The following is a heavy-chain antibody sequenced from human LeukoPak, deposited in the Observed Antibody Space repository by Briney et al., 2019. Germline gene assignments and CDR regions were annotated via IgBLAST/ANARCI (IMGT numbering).Heavy chain of an antibody. CDR2: ITHSGST. Sequence: SETLSLTCTVYGGSFSGYCWSWIRQPPGKGLEWIGEITHSGSTNYNPSLKSRVIISVDTSKNEFSLKLSTVTAAYTTVYYCAAGSSTWYGTRHYDYWGQGALVTVSS. D-gene: IGHD6-13*01. V-gene: IGHV4-34*01. J-gene: IGHJ4*02. CDR1: GGSFSGYC. CDR3: AAGSSTWYGTRHYDY.